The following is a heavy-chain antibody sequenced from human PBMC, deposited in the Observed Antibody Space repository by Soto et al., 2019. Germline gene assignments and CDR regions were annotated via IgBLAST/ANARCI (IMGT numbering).Heavy chain of an antibody. CDR1: GDSISSYH. D-gene: IGHD6-19*01. CDR2: IYASGDT. J-gene: IGHJ4*02. CDR3: AREYTETVAGPTPYFFDS. V-gene: IGHV4-4*07. Sequence: PSETLSLTCSVSGDSISSYHWSWIRQPAGKGLEWIGRIYASGDTNYNPSLKSRVTMSVDTSKNQFSLKLSSVTAADTAVYYCAREYTETVAGPTPYFFDSWGQGTLVTVSS.